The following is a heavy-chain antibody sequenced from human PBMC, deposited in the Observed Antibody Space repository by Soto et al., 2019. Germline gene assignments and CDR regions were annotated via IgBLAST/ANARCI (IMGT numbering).Heavy chain of an antibody. V-gene: IGHV4-4*07. CDR2: IYATGTT. Sequence: SETLSLTCTVSGASISGFYLSWIRKSAGKRLEWKGRIYATGTTDYNPSLKSRDMMTVDTSKKQFSLKLRFVTAANTAVYYCVRDGTKALRDWFDPWGQGISVTVSS. CDR3: VRDGTKALRDWFDP. D-gene: IGHD1-1*01. CDR1: GASISGFY. J-gene: IGHJ5*02.